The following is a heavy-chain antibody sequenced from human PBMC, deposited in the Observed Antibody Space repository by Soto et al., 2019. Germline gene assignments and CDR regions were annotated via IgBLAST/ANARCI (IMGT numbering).Heavy chain of an antibody. CDR2: ISGSGGST. CDR3: AKAPHRYDFWSGFDY. V-gene: IGHV3-23*01. J-gene: IGHJ4*02. D-gene: IGHD3-3*01. Sequence: PGGSLRLSCAASGFTFSSYAMSWVRQAPGKGLEWVSAISGSGGSTYYADSVKGRFTISRDNSKNTLYLQMNSLRAEDTAVYYCAKAPHRYDFWSGFDYWGQGTLVTVSS. CDR1: GFTFSSYA.